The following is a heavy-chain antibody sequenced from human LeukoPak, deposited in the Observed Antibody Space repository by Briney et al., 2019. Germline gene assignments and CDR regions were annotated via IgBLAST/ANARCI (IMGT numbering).Heavy chain of an antibody. D-gene: IGHD6-19*01. Sequence: PSETLSLTCTVSGGSISSYYWSWIRQPPGKGLEWIGYIYYSGSTNYNPSLKSRVTISVDTSKNQFSLKLSSVTAADTAVYYCARVGTPKQWLAHYYYGMDVWGQGTTVTVSS. CDR1: GGSISSYY. CDR2: IYYSGST. V-gene: IGHV4-59*01. J-gene: IGHJ6*02. CDR3: ARVGTPKQWLAHYYYGMDV.